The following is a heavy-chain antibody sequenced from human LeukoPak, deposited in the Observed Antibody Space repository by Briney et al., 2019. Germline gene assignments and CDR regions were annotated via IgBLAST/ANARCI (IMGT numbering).Heavy chain of an antibody. CDR1: GYTFTSYD. CDR2: MNPNSGNT. J-gene: IGHJ5*02. V-gene: IGHV1-8*01. D-gene: IGHD2-2*01. Sequence: GASVKVSCKASGYTFTSYDINWVRQATGQGLEWMGWMNPNSGNTGYAQKFQGRVTITRNTSISTAYMELSSLRSEDTAVYYCARGGYCSSTSCYGGWFDPWGQGTLVTVSS. CDR3: ARGGYCSSTSCYGGWFDP.